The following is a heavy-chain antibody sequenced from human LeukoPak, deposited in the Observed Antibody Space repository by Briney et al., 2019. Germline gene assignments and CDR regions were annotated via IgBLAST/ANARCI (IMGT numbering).Heavy chain of an antibody. CDR1: GFTFSSFG. J-gene: IGHJ4*02. CDR2: MSHGGTLE. CDR3: AKPRGGAAPQAFDY. Sequence: GGSLTLSCTASGFTFSSFGMYWVRQSPGKGLEWVAYMSHGGTLEKYADSVKGRFTISRDNSQNTLNMQMNSLRAEDTAVYYCAKPRGGAAPQAFDYWGQGTLVTVSS. D-gene: IGHD6-6*01. V-gene: IGHV3-30*02.